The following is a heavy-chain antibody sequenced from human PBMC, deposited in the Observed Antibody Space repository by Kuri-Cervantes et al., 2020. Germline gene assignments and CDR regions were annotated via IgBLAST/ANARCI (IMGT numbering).Heavy chain of an antibody. Sequence: GGSLRLSCAASGFTFSSYSMNWVRQAPGKGLEWVSYISSSSSTIYYADSVKGRFTISRDNAKNSLYLQMNSLRDEDTAVYYCARDVAYCGGDRYSGDAFDIWGQGTMVTVSS. CDR3: ARDVAYCGGDRYSGDAFDI. CDR1: GFTFSSYS. V-gene: IGHV3-48*02. J-gene: IGHJ3*02. CDR2: ISSSSSTI. D-gene: IGHD2-21*02.